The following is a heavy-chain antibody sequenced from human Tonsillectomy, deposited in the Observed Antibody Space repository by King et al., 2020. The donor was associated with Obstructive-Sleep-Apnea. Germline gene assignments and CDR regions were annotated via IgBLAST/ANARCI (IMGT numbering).Heavy chain of an antibody. V-gene: IGHV4-59*08. CDR3: ARRFTMVNYPFDY. D-gene: IGHD3-10*01. CDR2: IYYSGST. Sequence: VQLQESGPGLVKPSEPLSLTCTVSGGSISSYYWSWIRQPPGKGLEWIGYIYYSGSTNYNPSLKSRVTISVDTSKNQFSLKLSSVTAADTAVYYCARRFTMVNYPFDYWGQGTLVTVSS. J-gene: IGHJ4*02. CDR1: GGSISSYY.